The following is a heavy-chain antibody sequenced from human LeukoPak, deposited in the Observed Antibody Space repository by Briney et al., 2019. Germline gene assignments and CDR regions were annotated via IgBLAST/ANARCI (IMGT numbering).Heavy chain of an antibody. V-gene: IGHV3-48*04. D-gene: IGHD5-12*01. CDR1: GFTFSDYS. Sequence: GGSLRLSSAASGFTFSDYSMNWVRQAPGKGLEWISYVGISSGNTKYADSVKGRFTISGDSAKNSVFLQMNSLRVEDTAVYYCARDHRYAFDNWGQGTLVTVSS. CDR2: VGISSGNT. J-gene: IGHJ4*02. CDR3: ARDHRYAFDN.